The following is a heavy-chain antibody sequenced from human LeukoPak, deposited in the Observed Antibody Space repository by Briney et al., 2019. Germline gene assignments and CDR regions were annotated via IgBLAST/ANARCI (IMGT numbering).Heavy chain of an antibody. V-gene: IGHV4-59*01. CDR2: IYYSGST. J-gene: IGHJ4*02. CDR3: ARGEVYSSSIGFDY. D-gene: IGHD6-6*01. Sequence: PSETLSLTCTVSGGSISSYYWSWIRQPPGKGLEWIGYIYYSGSTNYNPSLKSRVTISVDTSKNQFSLKLSSVTAADTAVYYCARGEVYSSSIGFDYWGQGTLVTVSS. CDR1: GGSISSYY.